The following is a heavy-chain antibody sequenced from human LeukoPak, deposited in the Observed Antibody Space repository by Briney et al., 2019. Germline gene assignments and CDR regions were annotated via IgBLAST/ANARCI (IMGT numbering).Heavy chain of an antibody. CDR3: ARDRYSGYDLGDY. CDR1: GFTFSSYS. J-gene: IGHJ4*02. CDR2: ISTSSSPI. D-gene: IGHD5-12*01. V-gene: IGHV3-48*01. Sequence: GGSLRLSCAASGFTFSSYSMNWVRQAPGKGLEWVSYISTSSSPIYYADSVKGRFTISRDDAKNSLYLQMNSLRAEDTAVYYCARDRYSGYDLGDYWGQGTLVTVSS.